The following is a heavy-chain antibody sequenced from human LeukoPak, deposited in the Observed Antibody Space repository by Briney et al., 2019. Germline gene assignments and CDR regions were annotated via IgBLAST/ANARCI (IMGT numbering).Heavy chain of an antibody. J-gene: IGHJ4*02. CDR3: ARGYYDSSGYYYFDY. Sequence: ASVKVSCKASGYTFAAYYMYWVRQAPGQGLEWMGWIRPNSGVTNYTQKFQGRVTMTRDTSINTAYMELSSLTSDDTAVYYCARGYYDSSGYYYFDYWGQGTRVTVSS. CDR2: IRPNSGVT. D-gene: IGHD3-22*01. CDR1: GYTFAAYY. V-gene: IGHV1-2*02.